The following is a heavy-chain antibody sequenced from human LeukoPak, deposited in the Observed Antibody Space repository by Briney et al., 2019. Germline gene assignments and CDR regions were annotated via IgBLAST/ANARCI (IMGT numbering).Heavy chain of an antibody. Sequence: GGSLRLSCAASGFTFGIFGMNWVRQAPGMGLQWVSSISDDGHYKYYADSVRGRITVSRNNSKNTVYLELNSLRGEDTAVYYCAKRVPYTSSSVYLDSWGQGISVTVSS. CDR2: ISDDGHYK. D-gene: IGHD6-6*01. CDR3: AKRVPYTSSSVYLDS. CDR1: GFTFGIFG. J-gene: IGHJ4*02. V-gene: IGHV3-23*01.